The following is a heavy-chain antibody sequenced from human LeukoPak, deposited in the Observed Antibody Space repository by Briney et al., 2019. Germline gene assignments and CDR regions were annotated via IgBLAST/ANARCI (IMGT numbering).Heavy chain of an antibody. Sequence: GGSLRLSCAASGFTFSSYEMNWVRQAPGKGLEWVSYISSSGSTIYYADSVKVRFTISRDNAKNSLYLQMNSLRAEDTAVYYCARDERGYSYGNYFDYWGQGTLVTVSS. D-gene: IGHD5-18*01. CDR2: ISSSGSTI. V-gene: IGHV3-48*03. CDR1: GFTFSSYE. CDR3: ARDERGYSYGNYFDY. J-gene: IGHJ4*02.